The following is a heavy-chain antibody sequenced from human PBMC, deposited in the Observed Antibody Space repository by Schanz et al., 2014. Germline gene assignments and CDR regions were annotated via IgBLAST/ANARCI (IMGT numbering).Heavy chain of an antibody. CDR3: ARDGVDAAAGGNY. J-gene: IGHJ4*02. CDR2: INPNGSST. V-gene: IGHV1-46*03. Sequence: QVQLVQSGAEVKKPGASVKVSCKASGYTFTSDSMHWVRQAPGQGLGWMGMINPNGSSTTYAQKFQGKVPMSRDTSTSTVVREVSRLRSEGTAVYYFARDGVDAAAGGNYWGQGTLVTVAS. D-gene: IGHD6-13*01. CDR1: GYTFTSDS.